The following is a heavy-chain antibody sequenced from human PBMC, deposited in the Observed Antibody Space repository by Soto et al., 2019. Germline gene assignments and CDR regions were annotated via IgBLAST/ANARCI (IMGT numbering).Heavy chain of an antibody. D-gene: IGHD2-2*01. CDR1: GFTFSSYG. J-gene: IGHJ6*02. CDR2: IWYDGSNK. V-gene: IGHV3-33*01. CDR3: ARDLGCSSTSCYAYYYYYGMDV. Sequence: QVQLVESGGGVVQPGRSLRLSCAASGFTFSSYGMHWVRQAPGKGLEWVAVIWYDGSNKYYADSVKGRFTISRDNSKNTLYLQMNSLRAEETAVYYCARDLGCSSTSCYAYYYYYGMDVWGQGTTVTVSS.